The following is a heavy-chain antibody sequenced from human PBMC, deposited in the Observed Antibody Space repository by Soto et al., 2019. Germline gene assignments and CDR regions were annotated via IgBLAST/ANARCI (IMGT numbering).Heavy chain of an antibody. CDR2: INHSGSA. J-gene: IGHJ4*02. D-gene: IGHD2-15*01. Sequence: SETLSLTCAVYGGSFNNYYWNWIRQPPGKGLEWIGEINHSGSANCNPSLKSRVTISVDTSKNQFSLKLSSVTAADTAVYYCASRSGGSCYCFDYWGQGALVTVSS. V-gene: IGHV4-34*01. CDR3: ASRSGGSCYCFDY. CDR1: GGSFNNYY.